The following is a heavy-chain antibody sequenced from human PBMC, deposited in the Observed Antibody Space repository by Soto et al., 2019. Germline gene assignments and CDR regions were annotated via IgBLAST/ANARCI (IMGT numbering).Heavy chain of an antibody. J-gene: IGHJ4*02. CDR1: GHTFTSYG. CDR2: ISAYNGNT. Sequence: QVQLVQSGAEVVKPGASVRVSCKTSGHTFTSYGFTWVRQAPGQGLEWMGWISAYNGNTNYAQKFQGRVTMTTDTSTSTAYMELRSLRPDDTAVYYCARALYCSGGSCCVDYWGQGTLVTVSS. D-gene: IGHD2-15*01. V-gene: IGHV1-18*01. CDR3: ARALYCSGGSCCVDY.